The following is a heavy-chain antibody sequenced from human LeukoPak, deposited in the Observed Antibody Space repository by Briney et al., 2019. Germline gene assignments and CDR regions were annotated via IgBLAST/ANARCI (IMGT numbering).Heavy chain of an antibody. D-gene: IGHD2-21*02. CDR2: ISYDGSNK. CDR3: AKGRHRHIVVVTANDY. V-gene: IGHV3-30*18. J-gene: IGHJ4*02. CDR1: GFTFSSYG. Sequence: GGSLRLSCAASGFTFSSYGMHWVRQAPAKGLEWVAVISYDGSNKYYADSVKGRFTISRDNSKNTLYLQMNSLRAEDTAVYYCAKGRHRHIVVVTANDYWGQGTLVTVSS.